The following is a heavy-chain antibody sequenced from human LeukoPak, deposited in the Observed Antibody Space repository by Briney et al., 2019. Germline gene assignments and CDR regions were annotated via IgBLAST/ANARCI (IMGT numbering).Heavy chain of an antibody. CDR2: IYTSGST. CDR3: ARSDYGDYDYY. Sequence: PSETLSLTCTVSGGSISSGSYYWSWIRQPAGKGLEWIGRIYTSGSTNYNPSLKSRVTISVDTSKNQFSLKLSSVPAADTAVYYCARSDYGDYDYYWGQGTLVTVSS. J-gene: IGHJ4*02. D-gene: IGHD4-17*01. V-gene: IGHV4-61*02. CDR1: GGSISSGSYY.